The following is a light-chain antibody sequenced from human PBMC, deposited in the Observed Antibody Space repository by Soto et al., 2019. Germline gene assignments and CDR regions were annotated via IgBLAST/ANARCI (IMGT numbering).Light chain of an antibody. CDR1: QSVSSNY. CDR3: QQYGSSPRT. CDR2: GAS. J-gene: IGKJ2*01. Sequence: EIVLTQSPGTLSLSPGEGATLSCRASQSVSSNYLAWYQQKPGQAPRLLIYGASSRATGIPDRFSGSGSGTDFTFAISRLEPEDFAVYYCQQYGSSPRTFGQGTKLEIK. V-gene: IGKV3-20*01.